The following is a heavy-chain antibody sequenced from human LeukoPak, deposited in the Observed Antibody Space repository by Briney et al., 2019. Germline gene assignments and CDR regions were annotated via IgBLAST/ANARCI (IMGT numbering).Heavy chain of an antibody. V-gene: IGHV3-30*02. CDR2: IRYDGSNK. Sequence: GGSLRLSCAASGFTFSSYGMHWVRQAPGKGLEWVAFIRYDGSNKYYADSVKGRFTISRGNSKNTLYLQMNSLRAEDTAVYYCAKDLRSPTYDFWSDYFDYWGQGTLVTVSS. CDR1: GFTFSSYG. D-gene: IGHD3-3*01. J-gene: IGHJ4*02. CDR3: AKDLRSPTYDFWSDYFDY.